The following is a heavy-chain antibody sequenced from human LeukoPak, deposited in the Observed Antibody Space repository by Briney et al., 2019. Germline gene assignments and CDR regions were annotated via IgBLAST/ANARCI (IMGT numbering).Heavy chain of an antibody. V-gene: IGHV3-21*01. CDR2: ISSSSSYI. J-gene: IGHJ4*02. Sequence: GGSLRLSCAASGFTFSSYSMNWVRQAPGKGLEWVSSISSSSSYIYYADSVKGRFTISRDNAKNSLYLQMNGLRAEDTAVYYCARGDSSGWYYFDYWGQGTLVTVSS. CDR3: ARGDSSGWYYFDY. D-gene: IGHD6-19*01. CDR1: GFTFSSYS.